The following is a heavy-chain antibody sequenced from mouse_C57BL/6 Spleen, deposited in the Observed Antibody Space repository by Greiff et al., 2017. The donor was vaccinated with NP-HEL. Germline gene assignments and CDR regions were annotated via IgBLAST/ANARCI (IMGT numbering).Heavy chain of an antibody. J-gene: IGHJ3*01. D-gene: IGHD1-1*01. Sequence: KQSGAELVKPGASVKMSCKASGYTFTSYWITWVKQRPGQGLEWVGDIYPGSGSTNYNEKFKSKATLTVDTSSSTAYMQLSSLTSEDAAVYYCARHYGRTWFAYWGQGTLVTVSA. CDR3: ARHYGRTWFAY. CDR1: GYTFTSYW. CDR2: IYPGSGST. V-gene: IGHV1-55*01.